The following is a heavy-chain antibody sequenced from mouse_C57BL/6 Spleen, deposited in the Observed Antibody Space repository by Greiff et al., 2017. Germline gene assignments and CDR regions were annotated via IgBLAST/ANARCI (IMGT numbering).Heavy chain of an antibody. Sequence: EVQLQQSGPELVKPGASVKISCKASGYTFTDYYMNWVKQSHGKSLEWIGDINPNNGGTRYNQKFKGKATLTVDKSSSTAYMELRSLTSEDSAVYYCARPHDYDVGFAYWGQGTLVTVSA. D-gene: IGHD2-4*01. V-gene: IGHV1-26*01. CDR2: INPNNGGT. CDR3: ARPHDYDVGFAY. J-gene: IGHJ3*01. CDR1: GYTFTDYY.